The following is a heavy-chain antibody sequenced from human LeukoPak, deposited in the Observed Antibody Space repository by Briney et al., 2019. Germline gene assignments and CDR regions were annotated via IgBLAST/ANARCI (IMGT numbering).Heavy chain of an antibody. J-gene: IGHJ4*02. CDR2: ISSSSSYI. Sequence: PGGSLRLSCAASGFTFSSYSMNWVRQAPGKGLEWVSSISSSSSYIYYADSVKGRFTISRDNAKNSLYLQMNRLRAEDTAVYYCARDRGYCSSTSCSVVYWGQGTLVTVSS. CDR3: ARDRGYCSSTSCSVVY. D-gene: IGHD2-2*01. CDR1: GFTFSSYS. V-gene: IGHV3-21*01.